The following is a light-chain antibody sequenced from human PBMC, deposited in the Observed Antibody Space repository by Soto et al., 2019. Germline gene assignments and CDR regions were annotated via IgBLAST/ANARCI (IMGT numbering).Light chain of an antibody. V-gene: IGLV1-44*01. CDR3: SSYTSSNTLI. CDR1: TSDIGSNT. Sequence: QSVLTQPPSASGTPGQKVTISCSGATSDIGSNTIHWYRHLPGSGPTLVVFNNDQRPSGVPDRISGSKSGNTASLTISGLQAEDEADYYCSSYTSSNTLIFGGGTKLTVL. CDR2: NND. J-gene: IGLJ2*01.